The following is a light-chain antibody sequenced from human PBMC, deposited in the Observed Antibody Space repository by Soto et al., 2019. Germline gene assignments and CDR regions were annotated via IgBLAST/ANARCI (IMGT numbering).Light chain of an antibody. V-gene: IGLV2-23*01. CDR2: EGS. Sequence: QSVLTQPASVSGSLGQSITISCTGTISDVGRFDVASWFQQHPGQVPKLIIYEGSRRPSGVSSRFSGPKSGNTASLTISGLQAEDEADYYCCAYVGARTYVFGTGTKVTVL. CDR1: ISDVGRFDV. CDR3: CAYVGARTYV. J-gene: IGLJ1*01.